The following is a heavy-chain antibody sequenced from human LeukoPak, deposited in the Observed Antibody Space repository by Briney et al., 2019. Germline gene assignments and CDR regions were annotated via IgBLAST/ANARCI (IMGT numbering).Heavy chain of an antibody. J-gene: IGHJ4*02. CDR2: TYYRSKWYN. D-gene: IGHD6-19*01. V-gene: IGHV6-1*01. CDR3: ARVGEQWLVFFDY. CDR1: GDSVSINSAA. Sequence: SPTLSLTFAISGDSVSINSAAWNWVRQSPSRGLEWLGSTYYRSKWYNDYAVSVKSRITINPDTSKNQFSLQLNSVTPEDTALYYCARVGEQWLVFFDYWGQGTLVTVSS.